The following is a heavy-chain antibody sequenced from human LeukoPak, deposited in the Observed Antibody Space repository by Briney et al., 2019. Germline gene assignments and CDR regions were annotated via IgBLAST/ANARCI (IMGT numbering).Heavy chain of an antibody. J-gene: IGHJ6*03. D-gene: IGHD7-27*01. CDR2: ISAYNGNT. Sequence: GASVKVSCKASGYTFTSYGISWVRQAPGQGLEWMGWISAYNGNTNYAQKLQGRVTMTTDTSTSTASMELRSLRSDDTAVYYCARDMITGGEDYYYYMDVWGKGTTVTVSS. CDR1: GYTFTSYG. CDR3: ARDMITGGEDYYYYMDV. V-gene: IGHV1-18*01.